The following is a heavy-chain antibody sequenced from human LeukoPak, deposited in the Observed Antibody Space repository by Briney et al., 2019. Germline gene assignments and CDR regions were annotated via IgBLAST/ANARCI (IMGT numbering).Heavy chain of an antibody. CDR1: RFTFRNYE. CDR3: ARVMQIAAAAFDC. J-gene: IGHJ4*02. CDR2: ISSSGNTI. V-gene: IGHV3-48*03. Sequence: GGSLRLSCAASRFTFRNYEMNWVRQAPGKGLEWVSYISSSGNTINYADSVEGRFTISRDNAKNSLYLQMNSLRVEDTAIYYCARVMQIAAAAFDCWGQGTLVTVSS. D-gene: IGHD2-2*01.